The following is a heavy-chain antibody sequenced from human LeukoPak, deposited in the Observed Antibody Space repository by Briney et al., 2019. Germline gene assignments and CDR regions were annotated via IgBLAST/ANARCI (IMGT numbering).Heavy chain of an antibody. V-gene: IGHV1-2*02. CDR3: ARADPVGY. CDR1: GYTFTGSF. J-gene: IGHJ4*02. CDR2: INCNTGGT. Sequence: ASVKVSCKASGYTFTGSFMHWVRQAPGQGLEWMGWINCNTGGTKFAQKFQGRVTMTRDTSISTAYIELSSLRSEDTAVYYCARADPVGYWGQGTQVTVSS.